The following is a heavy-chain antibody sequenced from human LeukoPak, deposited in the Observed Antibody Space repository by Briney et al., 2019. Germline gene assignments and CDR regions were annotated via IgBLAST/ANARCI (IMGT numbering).Heavy chain of an antibody. CDR2: ISGSGGST. Sequence: PGGSLRLSCAASGFTFSSYVMTWVRPAPGKGLEWVSGISGSGGSTYCADSVKGRFTISRDISKNTLYLQMNSLRDEDTAVYYCARDRGSDYWGQGTLVTVSS. V-gene: IGHV3-23*01. J-gene: IGHJ4*02. CDR3: ARDRGSDY. CDR1: GFTFSSYV.